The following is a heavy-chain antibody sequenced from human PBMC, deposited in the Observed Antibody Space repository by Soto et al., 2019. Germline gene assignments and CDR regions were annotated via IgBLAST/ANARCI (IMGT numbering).Heavy chain of an antibody. Sequence: SETLSLTCTVSGGSISSYYWSWIRQPPGKGLEWIGYIYYSGSTNYNPSLKSRVTISVDTSKNQFSLKLTSVTAADTAVYYCAGRYGGIFAYWGQGSLVTVSS. D-gene: IGHD1-26*01. CDR3: AGRYGGIFAY. CDR1: GGSISSYY. V-gene: IGHV4-59*01. J-gene: IGHJ4*02. CDR2: IYYSGST.